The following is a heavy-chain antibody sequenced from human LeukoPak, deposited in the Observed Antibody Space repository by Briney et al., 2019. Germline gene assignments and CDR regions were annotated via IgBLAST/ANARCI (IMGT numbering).Heavy chain of an antibody. Sequence: SETLSLTCTVSGGSISSYYWSWIRQPPGKGLEWIGYIYYSGSTKYNPSLKSRVTISLDTSKNQFSLKLSSVTAADTAVYYCARGVRWLQLSYFDYWGQGTLVTVSS. CDR2: IYYSGST. D-gene: IGHD5-24*01. V-gene: IGHV4-59*12. J-gene: IGHJ4*02. CDR3: ARGVRWLQLSYFDY. CDR1: GGSISSYY.